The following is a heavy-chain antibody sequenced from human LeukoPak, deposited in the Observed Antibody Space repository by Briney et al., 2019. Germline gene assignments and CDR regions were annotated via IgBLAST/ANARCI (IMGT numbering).Heavy chain of an antibody. Sequence: SETLSLTCTVSGGSISSSSYYWGWIRQPPGKGLEWIGSIYYSGSTYYNPSLKSRVTISVDTSKNQFSLKLSSVTAADTAVYYCARARGYSGNWFDPWGQGTLVTVSS. V-gene: IGHV4-39*07. CDR3: ARARGYSGNWFDP. CDR2: IYYSGST. J-gene: IGHJ5*02. D-gene: IGHD2-15*01. CDR1: GGSISSSSYY.